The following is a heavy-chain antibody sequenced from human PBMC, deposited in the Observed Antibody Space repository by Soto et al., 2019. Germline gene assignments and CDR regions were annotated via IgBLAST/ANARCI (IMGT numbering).Heavy chain of an antibody. CDR3: ARMAVDGDAFWFDP. CDR2: IIPILGIA. V-gene: IGHV1-69*02. Sequence: QVQLVQSGAEVKKPGSSVKVSCKASGGTFSSYTISWVRQAPGQGLEWMGRIIPILGIANYAQKFQVSVTITADKSTGTAYMELGSLRSEDTAGYYCARMAVDGDAFWFDPWGQGTLVTVSS. CDR1: GGTFSSYT. D-gene: IGHD6-19*01. J-gene: IGHJ5*02.